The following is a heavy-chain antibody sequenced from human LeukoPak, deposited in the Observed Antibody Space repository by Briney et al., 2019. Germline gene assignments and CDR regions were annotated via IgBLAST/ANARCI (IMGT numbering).Heavy chain of an antibody. V-gene: IGHV3-23*01. D-gene: IGHD5-18*01. Sequence: GGSLRLSCAASGFTFSSYVMSWVRQAPGKGLEWVSAISGSGGSTYYADSVKGRFTISRDNSKNTLYLQMNSLRAEDTAVYYCAGRGYSYGSYYFDYWGQGTLVTVSS. CDR1: GFTFSSYV. J-gene: IGHJ4*02. CDR2: ISGSGGST. CDR3: AGRGYSYGSYYFDY.